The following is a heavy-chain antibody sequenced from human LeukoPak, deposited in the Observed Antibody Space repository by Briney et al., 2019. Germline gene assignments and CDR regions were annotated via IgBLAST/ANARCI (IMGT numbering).Heavy chain of an antibody. CDR3: ARGPSGSGDSFDY. J-gene: IGHJ4*02. CDR1: GGSINNNSFY. Sequence: SETLSLTCTVSGGSINNNSFYWGWIRQPPGRGLEWIGTFYYSGRTYYSPSLKSRVTISVDSSKNQFSLRLSSVTAADTAVYFCARGPSGSGDSFDYWGQGSLVTVSS. D-gene: IGHD3-10*01. V-gene: IGHV4-39*07. CDR2: FYYSGRT.